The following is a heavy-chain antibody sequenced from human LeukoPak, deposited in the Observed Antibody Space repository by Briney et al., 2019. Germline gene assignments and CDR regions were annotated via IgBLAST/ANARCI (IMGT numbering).Heavy chain of an antibody. V-gene: IGHV4-38-2*01. CDR2: INHSGST. CDR3: ATLGYSSSSEVD. D-gene: IGHD6-6*01. J-gene: IGHJ4*02. Sequence: PSETLSLTCDVSGYSIRSGYYWGWIRQPPGKGLEWIGSINHSGSTYYNPSLKSRVTVSVDTSKNQFSLKVNSVTAADTAVYYCATLGYSSSSEVDWGQGTLVTVSS. CDR1: GYSIRSGYY.